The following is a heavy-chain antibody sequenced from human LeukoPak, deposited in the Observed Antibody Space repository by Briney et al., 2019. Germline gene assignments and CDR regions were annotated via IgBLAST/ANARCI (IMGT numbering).Heavy chain of an antibody. D-gene: IGHD3-3*01. Sequence: SETLSLTCTVSSYSISSGYYWGWIRQPPGEGLEWIGSIYHSGSAYYNPSLKSRVTVSVDTSKNQFSLKLNSATAADTAVYYCARVPHGETFFGVVLYWCDPWGQGTLVTVFS. CDR2: IYHSGSA. J-gene: IGHJ5*02. CDR1: SYSISSGYY. V-gene: IGHV4-38-2*02. CDR3: ARVPHGETFFGVVLYWCDP.